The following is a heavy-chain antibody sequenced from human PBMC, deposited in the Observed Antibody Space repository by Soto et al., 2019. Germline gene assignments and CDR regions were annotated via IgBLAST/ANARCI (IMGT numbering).Heavy chain of an antibody. D-gene: IGHD3-22*01. CDR2: IYYSVST. J-gene: IGHJ5*02. V-gene: IGHV4-59*01. Sequence: PSETLSLTCTVSCGSISSYYWIWIRQPPGKGLEWIGYIYYSVSTNYNPSLKSRVTISVDTSKNQFSLKLSSVTAADTAVYYCARGRYYYDTKGWFDPWGQGTLVTVSS. CDR3: ARGRYYYDTKGWFDP. CDR1: CGSISSYY.